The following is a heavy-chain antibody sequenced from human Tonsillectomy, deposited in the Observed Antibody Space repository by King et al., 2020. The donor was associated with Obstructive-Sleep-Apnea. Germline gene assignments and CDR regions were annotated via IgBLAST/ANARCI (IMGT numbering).Heavy chain of an antibody. J-gene: IGHJ5*02. V-gene: IGHV3-48*04. CDR1: GFTFSSYN. Sequence: ERQLVQSGGGLVQPGGSLRLSCAASGFTFSSYNMNWVRQAPGKGLEWVAYISSSSDTMYYADSVKGRFTISRDNAKNSLYLQMSNLRAEDTGVYYRARGGWYDWRDRNWFDPWGQGTLVTVSS. CDR2: ISSSSDTM. D-gene: IGHD1-1*01. CDR3: ARGGWYDWRDRNWFDP.